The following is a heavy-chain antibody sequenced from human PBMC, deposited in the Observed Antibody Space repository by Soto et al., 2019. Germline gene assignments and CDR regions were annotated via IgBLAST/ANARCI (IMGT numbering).Heavy chain of an antibody. D-gene: IGHD3-10*02. CDR3: VFFFQAEDGIRDVRSVSAFLLNRSSDL. Sequence: KGLEWCGEINHSGSTNYTPSLKSRVTISVDTSKNQVSLKLSSVTAADTAVYYCVFFFQAEDGIRDVRSVSAFLLNRSSDL. J-gene: IGHJ2*01. CDR2: INHSGST. V-gene: IGHV4-34*01.